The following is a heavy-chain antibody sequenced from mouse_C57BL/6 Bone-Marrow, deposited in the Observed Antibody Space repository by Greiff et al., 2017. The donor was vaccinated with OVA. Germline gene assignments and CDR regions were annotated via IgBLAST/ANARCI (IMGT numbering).Heavy chain of an antibody. D-gene: IGHD3-3*01. V-gene: IGHV1-82*01. CDR3: ARGTPRSYYFDY. CDR2: IYPGDGDT. J-gene: IGHJ2*01. CDR1: GYAFSSSW. Sequence: VKLVESGPELVKPGASVKISCKASGYAFSSSWMNWVKQRPGKGLEWIGRIYPGDGDTNYNGKFKGKATLTADKSSSTAYMQLSSLTSEDSAVYFCARGTPRSYYFDYWGQGTTLTVSS.